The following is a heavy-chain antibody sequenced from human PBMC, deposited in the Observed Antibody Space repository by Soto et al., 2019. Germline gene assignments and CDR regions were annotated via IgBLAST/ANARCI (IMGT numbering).Heavy chain of an antibody. V-gene: IGHV1-69*02. CDR2: INPILTMS. D-gene: IGHD3-10*01. CDR3: ATSYGSGSRAFDY. Sequence: QVQLVQSGAEVKKPGSSVRVSCKASGDAFSFYTINWVRQAPGLGLEWMGRINPILTMSNYAQKFQGRVTFTEANSTRPAYRVLSSLRSEDTAMYFGATSYGSGSRAFDYWGQGALVTVSS. J-gene: IGHJ4*02. CDR1: GDAFSFYT.